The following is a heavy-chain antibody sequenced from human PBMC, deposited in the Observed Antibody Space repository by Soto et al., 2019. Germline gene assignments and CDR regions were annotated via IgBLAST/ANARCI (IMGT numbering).Heavy chain of an antibody. CDR3: ARLYSSSSGKNFDY. J-gene: IGHJ4*02. V-gene: IGHV4-59*01. Sequence: SETLSLTCTVSGGSISSYYWSWIRQPPGKGLEWVGYIYNSGSTSYNPSLKGRVTISVDTSKNQFSLKLSSVTAADTAVYYCARLYSSSSGKNFDYWGQGALVTV. CDR1: GGSISSYY. D-gene: IGHD6-6*01. CDR2: IYNSGST.